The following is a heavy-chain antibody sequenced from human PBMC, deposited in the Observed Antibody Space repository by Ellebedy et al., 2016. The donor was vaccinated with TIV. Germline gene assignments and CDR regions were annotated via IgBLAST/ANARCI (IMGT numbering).Heavy chain of an antibody. D-gene: IGHD1-1*01. Sequence: GGSLRLXXVASGFTFSTYDMHWVRQTTEKGLEWVSAIDIAGAPSYSGSVKGRFTISRENAKNALYLQMDSLRTGDTGVYYCAREHITTGYWYFDLWGRGTLVTVSS. CDR3: AREHITTGYWYFDL. J-gene: IGHJ2*01. CDR1: GFTFSTYD. CDR2: IDIAGAP. V-gene: IGHV3-13*05.